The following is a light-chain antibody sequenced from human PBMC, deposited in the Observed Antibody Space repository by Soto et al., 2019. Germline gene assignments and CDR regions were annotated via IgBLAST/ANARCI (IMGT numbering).Light chain of an antibody. CDR2: INSDGSH. V-gene: IGLV4-69*01. CDR3: RTLGTGFGV. Sequence: QLVLTQSPSASASLGASVKLTCTLSSGHRRHAIVWHQQQPEKGPRYLMKINSDGSHSQVDGIPARFSGSSSGAERYLANAGLQSEDESDYSSRTLGTGFGVDGGGTKLTVL. CDR1: SGHRRHA. J-gene: IGLJ3*02.